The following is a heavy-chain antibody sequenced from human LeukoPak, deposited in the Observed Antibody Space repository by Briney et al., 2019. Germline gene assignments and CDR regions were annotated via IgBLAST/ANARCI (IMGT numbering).Heavy chain of an antibody. D-gene: IGHD3-10*01. J-gene: IGHJ4*02. CDR1: GGPISSYY. CDR2: IYSSGST. V-gene: IGHV4-4*07. CDR3: ASRTGSGSYYFDY. Sequence: PSETLSLTCTVSGGPISSYYWSWIRQPAGKGLEWIGRIYSSGSTNYNPSLKSRVTMSVDTSKNQFSLKLTSVTAADTAVYYCASRTGSGSYYFDYWGQGTLVTVSS.